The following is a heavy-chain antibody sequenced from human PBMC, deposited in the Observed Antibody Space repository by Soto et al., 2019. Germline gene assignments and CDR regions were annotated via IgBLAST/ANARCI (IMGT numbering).Heavy chain of an antibody. CDR1: GGSISSSSYS. J-gene: IGHJ4*02. D-gene: IGHD2-15*01. Sequence: QLQLQESGPGLVKPSETLSLTGTVSGGSISSSSYSLGWICQPPGKGLEWIGCIYYSGSTYYNPSLKSRVTISVDTSKNQFSLKLSSVTAADTAVYYCARHTPAISISDHWGQGTLVTVSS. CDR3: ARHTPAISISDH. CDR2: IYYSGST. V-gene: IGHV4-39*01.